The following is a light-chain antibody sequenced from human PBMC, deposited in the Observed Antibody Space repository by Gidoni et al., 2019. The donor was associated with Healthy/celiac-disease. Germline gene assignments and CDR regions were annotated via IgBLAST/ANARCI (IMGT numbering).Light chain of an antibody. CDR1: QSVTIN. Sequence: EIVLTQSPATLAVSPGEIATLPCRASQSVTINLAWYQQKPGQAPRLLIYGASTRATGLPARFSGSGSVTEFTLTISNLQSEDFAVYSCQQYNNWPLTFGGGTKVEIK. CDR2: GAS. CDR3: QQYNNWPLT. V-gene: IGKV3-15*01. J-gene: IGKJ4*01.